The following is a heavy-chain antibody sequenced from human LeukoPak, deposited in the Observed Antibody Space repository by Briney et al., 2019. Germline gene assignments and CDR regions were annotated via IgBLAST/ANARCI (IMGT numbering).Heavy chain of an antibody. Sequence: SETQSLTCTVSGGSISSYYWSWIRQPPGKGLEWIGYIYYSGGTNYNPSLKSRVTISIDTSKNQFSLKLTSVTAADTAVYYCARVVGDGYSEYWGQGTLVTVSS. V-gene: IGHV4-59*01. CDR3: ARVVGDGYSEY. CDR2: IYYSGGT. J-gene: IGHJ4*02. CDR1: GGSISSYY. D-gene: IGHD5-24*01.